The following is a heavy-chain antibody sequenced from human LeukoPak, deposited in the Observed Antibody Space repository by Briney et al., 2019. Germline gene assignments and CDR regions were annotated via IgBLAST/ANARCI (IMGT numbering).Heavy chain of an antibody. CDR3: AKAGDFYYYYGMDV. V-gene: IGHV3-30-3*01. CDR2: ISYDGSNK. J-gene: IGHJ6*02. Sequence: PGRSLRLSCAASGFTFSSYAMHWVRQAPGKGLEWVAVISYDGSNKYYADSVKGRFTISRDNSKNTLYLQMNSLRAEDTAVYYCAKAGDFYYYYGMDVWGQGTTVTVSS. D-gene: IGHD2/OR15-2a*01. CDR1: GFTFSSYA.